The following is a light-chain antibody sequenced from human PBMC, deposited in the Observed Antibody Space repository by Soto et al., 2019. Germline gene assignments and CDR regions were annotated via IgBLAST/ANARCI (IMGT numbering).Light chain of an antibody. V-gene: IGLV1-44*01. CDR2: SNN. J-gene: IGLJ3*02. Sequence: QSVLTQPPSASGTPGQRVTISCSGSSSNIGGNTVNWYRQFPGTAPKLLMYSNNHRPSGVPDRFSGSKSGASASLAISGLQSEDEADYYCQSYDSSLSGFWVFGGGTKLTVL. CDR1: SSNIGGNT. CDR3: QSYDSSLSGFWV.